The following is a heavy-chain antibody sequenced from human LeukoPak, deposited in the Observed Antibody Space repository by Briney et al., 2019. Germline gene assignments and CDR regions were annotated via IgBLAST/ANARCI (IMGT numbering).Heavy chain of an antibody. J-gene: IGHJ4*02. V-gene: IGHV3-30*18. CDR3: AKDLSSGWYGYFDY. CDR1: GFTFSSYG. Sequence: GRSLRLSCAASGFTFSSYGMHWVRQAPGKGLEWVAVISYDGSNKYYADSVKGRFTISRDNSKNTLYLQMNSLRAEDTAVYYCAKDLSSGWYGYFDYWGQGTLVTDSS. CDR2: ISYDGSNK. D-gene: IGHD6-19*01.